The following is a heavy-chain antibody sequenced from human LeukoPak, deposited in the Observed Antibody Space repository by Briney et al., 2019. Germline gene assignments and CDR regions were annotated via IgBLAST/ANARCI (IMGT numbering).Heavy chain of an antibody. CDR3: ARGNPSFGGSYYNRWFDP. CDR2: ISSSSSYI. D-gene: IGHD1-26*01. J-gene: IGHJ5*02. V-gene: IGHV3-21*01. Sequence: GGSLRLSCAASGFTFSSYSMNWVRQAPGKGLEWVSSISSSSSYIYYADSVKGRFTISRDNAKSSLYLQMNSLRAEDTAVYYCARGNPSFGGSYYNRWFDPWGQGTLVTVSS. CDR1: GFTFSSYS.